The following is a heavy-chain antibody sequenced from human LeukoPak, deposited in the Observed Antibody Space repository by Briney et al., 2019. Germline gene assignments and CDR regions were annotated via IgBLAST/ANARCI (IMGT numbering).Heavy chain of an antibody. CDR2: IRYSGTT. J-gene: IGHJ2*01. V-gene: IGHV4-30-4*01. D-gene: IGHD4-17*01. CDR1: GVSISSGLTY. Sequence: SETLSLTCEVSGVSISSGLTYWSWIRQPPGKGLEWIGHIRYSGTTYYSPSLKSRVALSVDTSKDHFSLKLNSVTAADTAVYYCARYNGDYQDWYFDVWGRGTLVTVSS. CDR3: ARYNGDYQDWYFDV.